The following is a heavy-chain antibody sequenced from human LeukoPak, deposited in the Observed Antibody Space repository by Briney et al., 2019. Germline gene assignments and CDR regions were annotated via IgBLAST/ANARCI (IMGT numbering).Heavy chain of an antibody. Sequence: GGSLRLSCAASGFTFSIYSMNWVRQAPGKGVEWVSSISSSGTYINYADSVKGRFTISRDNAKNSLYLQMSSLRAEDTAVYYCATKGDSSGPLWGQGTLVTVSS. CDR3: ATKGDSSGPL. J-gene: IGHJ4*02. V-gene: IGHV3-21*06. D-gene: IGHD3-22*01. CDR1: GFTFSIYS. CDR2: ISSSGTYI.